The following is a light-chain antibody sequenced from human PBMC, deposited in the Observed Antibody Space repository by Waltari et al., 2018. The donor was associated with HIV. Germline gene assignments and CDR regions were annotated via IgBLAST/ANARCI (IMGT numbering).Light chain of an antibody. CDR2: DIN. CDR1: SSNIGAGYE. V-gene: IGLV1-40*01. J-gene: IGLJ2*01. Sequence: QSVLTQPPSVSGAPGQRVTISCTGSSSNIGAGYEVHWDQQLPGTGPKLLIYDINNRPSGVPDRFSGSKSGTSASLAITGLQAEDEAYYYCQSYDSSLSGVLFGGGTKLTVL. CDR3: QSYDSSLSGVL.